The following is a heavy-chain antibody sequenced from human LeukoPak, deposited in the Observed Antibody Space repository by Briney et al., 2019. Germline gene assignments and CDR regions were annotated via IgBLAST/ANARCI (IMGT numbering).Heavy chain of an antibody. CDR1: GFTFSSYW. CDR3: GRSQWLPYDAIDI. Sequence: GGSLRLSCAASGFTFSSYWMHWVRQAPGKGLEWVSRINSDGSSTSYADSVKRRFTISRDNAKNTPYLQMCNLKAEDTAVYDCGRSQWLPYDAIDIWGQGTMVTVSS. D-gene: IGHD3-22*01. V-gene: IGHV3-74*01. CDR2: INSDGSST. J-gene: IGHJ3*02.